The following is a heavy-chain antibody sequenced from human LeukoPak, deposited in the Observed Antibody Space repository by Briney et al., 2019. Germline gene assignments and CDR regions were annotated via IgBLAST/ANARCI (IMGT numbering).Heavy chain of an antibody. J-gene: IGHJ4*02. CDR1: GGSLRRYY. D-gene: IGHD5-18*01. Sequence: SETLSLTCTVSGGSLRRYYWSWLRQPPGKGLEWIGYIYYSGSTSYNPSLKSRVTISLDTSKNQYSLELSSVTAADTAVYYCARGYSYGYFDYWGQGTLVTVSS. V-gene: IGHV4-59*08. CDR2: IYYSGST. CDR3: ARGYSYGYFDY.